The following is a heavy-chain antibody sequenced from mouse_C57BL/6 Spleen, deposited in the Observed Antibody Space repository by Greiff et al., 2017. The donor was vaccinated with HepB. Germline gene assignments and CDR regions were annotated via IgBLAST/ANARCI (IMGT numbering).Heavy chain of an antibody. V-gene: IGHV1-7*01. Sequence: VQRVESGAELAKPGASVKLSCKASGYTFTSYWMHWVKQRPGQGLEWIGYINPSSGYTKYNQKFKDKATLTADKSSSTAYMQLSSLTYEDSAVYYCARHPTTVDYFDYWGQGTTLTVSS. CDR3: ARHPTTVDYFDY. CDR2: INPSSGYT. D-gene: IGHD1-1*01. J-gene: IGHJ2*01. CDR1: GYTFTSYW.